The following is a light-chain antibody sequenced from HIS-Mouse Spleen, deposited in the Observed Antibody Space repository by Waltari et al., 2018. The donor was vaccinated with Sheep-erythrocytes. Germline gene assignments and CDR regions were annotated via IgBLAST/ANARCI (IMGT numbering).Light chain of an antibody. Sequence: DIQMTQSPSSLSASVGDRVTITCQASQDISNYLNWYQQKPGKAPKLLIYDASNLETGVPSRFFGSGSGTDFTFTISSLQPEDIATYYCQQYDNLLALTFGGGTKVEIK. CDR3: QQYDNLLALT. CDR1: QDISNY. V-gene: IGKV1-33*01. CDR2: DAS. J-gene: IGKJ4*01.